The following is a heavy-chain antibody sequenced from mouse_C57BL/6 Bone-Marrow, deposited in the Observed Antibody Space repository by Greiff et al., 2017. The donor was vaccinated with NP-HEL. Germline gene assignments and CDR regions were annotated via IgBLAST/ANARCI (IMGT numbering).Heavy chain of an antibody. CDR1: GFNIKDDY. Sequence: VQLKESGAELVRPGASVKLSCTASGFNIKDDYMHWVKQRPEQGLEWIGWIDPENGDTEYASKFQGKATITADTSSNTAYLQLSSLTSEDTAVYYCTPIYYYGSYWGQGTRVTVSA. CDR2: IDPENGDT. D-gene: IGHD1-1*01. J-gene: IGHJ3*01. CDR3: TPIYYYGSY. V-gene: IGHV14-4*01.